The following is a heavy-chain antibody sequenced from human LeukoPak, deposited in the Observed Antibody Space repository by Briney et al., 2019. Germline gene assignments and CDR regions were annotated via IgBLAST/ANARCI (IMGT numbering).Heavy chain of an antibody. Sequence: GGSPRLSCAASGFTFSSYEMNWVRQAPGKGLEWVSYISSSGSTIYYADSVKGRFTISRDNAKNSLYLQMNSLRAEDTAVYYCARAPSYDILTGYYREDYWGQGTLVTVSS. J-gene: IGHJ4*02. CDR3: ARAPSYDILTGYYREDY. V-gene: IGHV3-48*03. D-gene: IGHD3-9*01. CDR2: ISSSGSTI. CDR1: GFTFSSYE.